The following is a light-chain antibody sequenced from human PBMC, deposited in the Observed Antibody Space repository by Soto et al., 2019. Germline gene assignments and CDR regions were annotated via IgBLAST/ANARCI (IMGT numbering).Light chain of an antibody. CDR3: QHYNSYSEA. Sequence: TPGTLSLSPGERATLSCRASQSVSSSYLAWYQQKPGQAPRLLIYGASSRATGIPDRFSGSGSGTEFTLTISSLQPDDFATYYCQHYNSYSEAFGQGTKVDIK. CDR2: GAS. V-gene: IGKV3-20*01. J-gene: IGKJ1*01. CDR1: QSVSSSY.